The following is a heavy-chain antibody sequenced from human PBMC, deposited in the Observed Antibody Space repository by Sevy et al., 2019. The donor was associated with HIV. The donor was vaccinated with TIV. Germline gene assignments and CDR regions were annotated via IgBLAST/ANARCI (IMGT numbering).Heavy chain of an antibody. CDR2: IGHDGNKY. CDR3: AKDYCIGNDCFLGWFDP. CDR1: GFTLSSVG. V-gene: IGHV3-30*02. Sequence: GGSLILSCAASGFTLSSVGIHWVRLTPGTGLEWMAFIGHDGNKYFYGASVKGRITTSRDNSKNTVSLQMNSLRVEDTAIYYLAKDYCIGNDCFLGWFDPRGQGTVVTVSS. D-gene: IGHD2-15*01. J-gene: IGHJ5*02.